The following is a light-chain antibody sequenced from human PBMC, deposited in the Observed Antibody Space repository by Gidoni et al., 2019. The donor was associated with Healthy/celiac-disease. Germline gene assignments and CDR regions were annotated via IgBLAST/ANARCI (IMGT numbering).Light chain of an antibody. Sequence: DIQMTQSPSTLSASVGDRVTITCRASQSISSWLAWYQQKPGKAPKLLIYKASSLESGVPSRFSGSGSGTEFTLTISSLQPDDFATYYCQHHETFXQXTKVXIK. CDR3: QHHET. J-gene: IGKJ1*01. V-gene: IGKV1-5*03. CDR1: QSISSW. CDR2: KAS.